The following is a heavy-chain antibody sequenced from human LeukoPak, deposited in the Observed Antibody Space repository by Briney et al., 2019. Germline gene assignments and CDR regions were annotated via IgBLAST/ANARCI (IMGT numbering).Heavy chain of an antibody. D-gene: IGHD2-2*01. V-gene: IGHV1-69*13. Sequence: ASVKVSCKASGGTFSSYAISWVRQAPGQGLEWMGGIIPIFGTANYAQKFQGRVTITADESTSTAYMELSSLRSEDTAVYYCARGSRRLSSLPGDSFDYWGQGTLVTVSP. CDR2: IIPIFGTA. CDR3: ARGSRRLSSLPGDSFDY. CDR1: GGTFSSYA. J-gene: IGHJ4*02.